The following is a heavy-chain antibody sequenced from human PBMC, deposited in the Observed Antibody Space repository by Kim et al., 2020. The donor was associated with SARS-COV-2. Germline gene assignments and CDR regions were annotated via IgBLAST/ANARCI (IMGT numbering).Heavy chain of an antibody. J-gene: IGHJ6*02. D-gene: IGHD3-22*01. Sequence: SETLSLTCTVSGGSISSGSYYWSWIRQPAGKGLEWIGRIYTSGSTNYNPSLKSRVTISVDTSKNQFSLKLSSVTAADTAVYYCARDRVVVVNPTYYYYGMDVWGQGTTVTVSS. V-gene: IGHV4-61*02. CDR2: IYTSGST. CDR3: ARDRVVVVNPTYYYYGMDV. CDR1: GGSISSGSYY.